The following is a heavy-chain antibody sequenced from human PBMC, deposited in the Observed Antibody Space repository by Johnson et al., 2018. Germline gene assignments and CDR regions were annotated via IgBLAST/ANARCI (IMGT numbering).Heavy chain of an antibody. CDR3: AEGQGAYDSLKQNAFDI. CDR1: GGTFSSYA. J-gene: IGHJ3*02. V-gene: IGHV1-69*01. D-gene: IGHD3-22*01. CDR2: IIPIFGTA. Sequence: QVQLVQSGAEVKKPGSSVKVSCKASGGTFSSYAISWVRQAPGQGLEWMGGIIPIFGTANYAQKFQGRVTINADESTSTAYMELSSLRSEDTAVYYCAEGQGAYDSLKQNAFDIWGQGTMVTVSS.